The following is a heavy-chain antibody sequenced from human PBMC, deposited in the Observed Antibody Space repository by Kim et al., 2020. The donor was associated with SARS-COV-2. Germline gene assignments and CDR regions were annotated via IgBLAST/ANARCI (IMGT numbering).Heavy chain of an antibody. V-gene: IGHV4-34*01. J-gene: IGHJ1*01. CDR3: ARAGGHIVVVTARDFQH. Sequence: LKSRVTISVDTSKNQFSLKLSSVTAADTAVYYCARAGGHIVVVTARDFQHWGQGTLVTVSS. D-gene: IGHD2-21*02.